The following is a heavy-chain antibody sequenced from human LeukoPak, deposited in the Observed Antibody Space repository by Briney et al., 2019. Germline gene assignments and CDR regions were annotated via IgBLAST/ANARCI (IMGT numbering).Heavy chain of an antibody. J-gene: IGHJ4*02. CDR1: GCTFSSYS. CDR3: TRDVFYASAIYSYGDS. CDR2: MYRHGGT. V-gene: IGHV3-66*01. Sequence: PAGSLRLSCAASGCTFSSYSMNWVRKAPGKGLEWVSVMYRHGGTAYADSLQGRFPISRDNSKNRVDLQLNSLRVEDTAADDCTRDVFYASAIYSYGDSWGRGTPVAVSS. D-gene: IGHD3-16*01.